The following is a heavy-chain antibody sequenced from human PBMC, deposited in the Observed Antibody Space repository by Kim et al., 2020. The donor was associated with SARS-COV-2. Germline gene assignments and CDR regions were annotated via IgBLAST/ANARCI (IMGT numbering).Heavy chain of an antibody. D-gene: IGHD4-17*01. V-gene: IGHV4-30-4*01. CDR3: ARAPGAIRGTTVTNYYFDY. CDR2: IYYSGST. Sequence: SETLSLTCTVSGGSISSGDYYWSWIRQPPGKGLEWIGYIYYSGSTYYNPSLKSRVTISVDTSKNQFSLKLSSVTAADTAVYYCARAPGAIRGTTVTNYYFDYWGQGTLVTVSS. CDR1: GGSISSGDYY. J-gene: IGHJ4*02.